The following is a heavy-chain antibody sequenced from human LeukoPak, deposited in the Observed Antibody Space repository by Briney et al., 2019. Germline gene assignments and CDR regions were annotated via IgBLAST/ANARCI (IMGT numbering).Heavy chain of an antibody. CDR3: ARVWCSSTNCLNGWFDP. Sequence: GASVKVSCKASRYTLTTYDINWVRQAAGQGLEWMGWMNPNSGNTGYAQKFQGRVTMTRNTSISTAYMELSSLRSEDTAVYYCARVWCSSTNCLNGWFDPWGQGTLVTVSS. D-gene: IGHD2-2*01. V-gene: IGHV1-8*02. CDR1: RYTLTTYD. J-gene: IGHJ5*02. CDR2: MNPNSGNT.